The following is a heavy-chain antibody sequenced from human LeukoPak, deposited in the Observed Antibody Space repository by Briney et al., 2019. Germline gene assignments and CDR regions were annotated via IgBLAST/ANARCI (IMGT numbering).Heavy chain of an antibody. CDR3: ARHLATAGSDY. V-gene: IGHV5-51*01. CDR1: GYSFTTYW. D-gene: IGHD6-13*01. Sequence: GESLKISCKGSGYSFTTYWIGWVRQMPGKGLEWMGIIYPGDSDTRYSPSSQGQVTISADKSISTAYLQWGSLKASDTAMYYCARHLATAGSDYWGQGTLVTVSS. J-gene: IGHJ4*02. CDR2: IYPGDSDT.